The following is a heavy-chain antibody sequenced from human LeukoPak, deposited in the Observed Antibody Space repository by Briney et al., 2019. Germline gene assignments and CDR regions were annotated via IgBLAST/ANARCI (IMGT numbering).Heavy chain of an antibody. J-gene: IGHJ5*02. CDR1: GGSISSSSYY. V-gene: IGHV4-39*07. D-gene: IGHD3-22*01. CDR2: IYYSGST. Sequence: SETLSLTCTVSGGSISSSSYYWGWIRQPPGKGLEWIGSIYYSGSTNYNPSLKSRVTISVDTSKNQFSLKLSSVTAADTAVYYCARANYYDSSGYYPATWFDPWGQGTLVTVSS. CDR3: ARANYYDSSGYYPATWFDP.